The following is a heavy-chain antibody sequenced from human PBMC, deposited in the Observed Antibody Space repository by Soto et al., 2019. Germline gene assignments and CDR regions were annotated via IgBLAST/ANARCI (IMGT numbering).Heavy chain of an antibody. J-gene: IGHJ4*02. Sequence: SETLSLTCTVSGGSINSGGHYWSWIRQHPGKGLERIGYIYYSGSTYYNPSLKSRVTISADTSKNQFSLELTSVTAADTAVYYCVRLRHDTSGYYPYYFDYWGQGTLVTVSS. D-gene: IGHD3-22*01. CDR1: GGSINSGGHY. CDR3: VRLRHDTSGYYPYYFDY. V-gene: IGHV4-31*03. CDR2: IYYSGST.